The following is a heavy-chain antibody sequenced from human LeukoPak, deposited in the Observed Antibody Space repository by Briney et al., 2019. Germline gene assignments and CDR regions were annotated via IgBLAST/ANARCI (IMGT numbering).Heavy chain of an antibody. CDR2: MYHSGST. J-gene: IGHJ4*02. CDR1: GGSISSANW. Sequence: SETLSLTCVVSGGSISSANWWSWVRQPPGKGLEWIGEMYHSGSTNCNPSLKSRVTISVDKSKNQFSLKLNSVTAADTAVYYCASSGSSGRIYYWGQGTLVTVSS. V-gene: IGHV4-4*02. D-gene: IGHD3-10*01. CDR3: ASSGSSGRIYY.